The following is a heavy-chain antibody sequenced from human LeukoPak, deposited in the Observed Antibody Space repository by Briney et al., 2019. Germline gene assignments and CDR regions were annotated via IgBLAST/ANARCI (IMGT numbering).Heavy chain of an antibody. CDR1: GFNFSGYA. CDR2: IKSKTDGGTT. J-gene: IGHJ4*02. D-gene: IGHD5-12*01. V-gene: IGHV3-15*01. CDR3: TTGGYGGQFDY. Sequence: PGGSLRLSCAASGFNFSGYAMSWVRQAPGKGLEWVGRIKSKTDGGTTDYAAPVKGRFTISRDDSKNTLYLQMNSLKTEDTAVYYCTTGGYGGQFDYWGQGTLVTVSS.